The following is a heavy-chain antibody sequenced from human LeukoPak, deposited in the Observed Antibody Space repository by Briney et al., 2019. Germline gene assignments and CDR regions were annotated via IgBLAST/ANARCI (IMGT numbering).Heavy chain of an antibody. CDR1: GFTFTDFY. CDR3: ARGGASLLWFGESHYYYMDV. D-gene: IGHD3-10*01. Sequence: GGSLRLSCAASGFTFTDFYMSWIRQAPGKGLEWISYISSSVGSIYYADSVKGRFTISRDNAKNSLYLQMNSLGAEDTAVYYCARGGASLLWFGESHYYYMDVWGKGTTVTISS. CDR2: ISSSVGSI. V-gene: IGHV3-11*04. J-gene: IGHJ6*03.